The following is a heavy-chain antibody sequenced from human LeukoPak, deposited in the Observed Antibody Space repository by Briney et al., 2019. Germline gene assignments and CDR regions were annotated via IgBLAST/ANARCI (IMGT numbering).Heavy chain of an antibody. CDR2: IYYSGST. CDR1: GGSISSGGYY. D-gene: IGHD5-12*01. Sequence: PAQTLSLTCTVSGGSISSGGYYWSWIRQHPGKGLEWNGYIYYSGSTYYNPSLKSRVTISVDTSKNQFSLKLSSVTAADTAVYYCARRNSGYDPTPDYWGQGTLVTVSS. CDR3: ARRNSGYDPTPDY. V-gene: IGHV4-31*03. J-gene: IGHJ4*02.